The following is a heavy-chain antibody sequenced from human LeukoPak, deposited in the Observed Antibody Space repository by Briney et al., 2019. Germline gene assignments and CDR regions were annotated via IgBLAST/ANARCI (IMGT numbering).Heavy chain of an antibody. J-gene: IGHJ4*02. D-gene: IGHD4-11*01. Sequence: GGSLTLSCVASGFPLSNYWMSWVRQAPGKGPEWVASIKQDGSETFYVDSVKGRFTISKDNAKNSLYLLMNSLRAEDTGVYYCAREDHSKYEYWGQGTLVTVSS. CDR2: IKQDGSET. CDR1: GFPLSNYW. V-gene: IGHV3-7*01. CDR3: AREDHSKYEY.